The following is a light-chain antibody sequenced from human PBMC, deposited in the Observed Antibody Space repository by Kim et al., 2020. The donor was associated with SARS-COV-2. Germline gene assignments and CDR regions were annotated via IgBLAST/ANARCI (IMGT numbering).Light chain of an antibody. J-gene: IGKJ1*01. CDR2: DAS. Sequence: DIQMTQSPSSLSASVGDRVTITCRASQGIRSYLNWYQQKPGKAPKLLIYDASSLQSGVPSRFSGSGSGTDFTLTISSLQPEDFATYYCQQSYNTPPTFGQGTKVEIK. V-gene: IGKV1-39*01. CDR1: QGIRSY. CDR3: QQSYNTPPT.